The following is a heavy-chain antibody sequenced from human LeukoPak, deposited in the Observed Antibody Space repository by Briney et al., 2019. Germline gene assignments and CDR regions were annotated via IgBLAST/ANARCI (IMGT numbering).Heavy chain of an antibody. CDR2: ISSSSNYI. CDR3: ARVRYSGSYPYYHYYGMDV. D-gene: IGHD1-26*01. V-gene: IGHV3-21*01. CDR1: GFTFSTYS. Sequence: GGSLRLSCAASGFTFSTYSMSWVRQAPGKGPEWVSSISSSSNYIYYPDSVKGRFTISRDNAKNSLFLQMSSLRAEDTAVYYCARVRYSGSYPYYHYYGMDVWGQGTTVTVSS. J-gene: IGHJ6*02.